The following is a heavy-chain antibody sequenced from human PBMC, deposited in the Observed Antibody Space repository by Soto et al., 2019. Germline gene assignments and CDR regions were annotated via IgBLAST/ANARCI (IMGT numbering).Heavy chain of an antibody. D-gene: IGHD6-13*01. CDR3: ARTLNRSWYYYYGMDV. Sequence: SETLSLTCAVSGGSISSGGYSWSWIRQPPGKGLEWIGYIYHSGSTYYNPSLKSRVTISVDRSKNQFSLKLSSVTAADTAVYYCARTLNRSWYYYYGMDVWGQGNTVTVSS. J-gene: IGHJ6*02. CDR1: GGSISSGGYS. V-gene: IGHV4-30-2*01. CDR2: IYHSGST.